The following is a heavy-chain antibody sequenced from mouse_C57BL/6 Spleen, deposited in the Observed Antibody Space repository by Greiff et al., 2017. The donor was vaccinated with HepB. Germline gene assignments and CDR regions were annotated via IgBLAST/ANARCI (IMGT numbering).Heavy chain of an antibody. D-gene: IGHD1-1*01. CDR2: INYDGSST. V-gene: IGHV5-16*01. J-gene: IGHJ1*03. Sequence: EVQLVESEGGLVQPGSSMKLSCTASGFTFSDYYMAWVRQVPEKGLEWVANINYDGSSTYYLDSLKSRFIISRDNAKNILYLQMSSLKSEDTATYYCARVWDYYGSSSSYFDVWGTGTTVTVSS. CDR1: GFTFSDYY. CDR3: ARVWDYYGSSSSYFDV.